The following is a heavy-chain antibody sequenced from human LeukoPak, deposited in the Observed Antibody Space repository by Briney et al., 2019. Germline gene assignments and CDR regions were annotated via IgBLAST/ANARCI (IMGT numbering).Heavy chain of an antibody. V-gene: IGHV2-5*02. Sequence: FGPTLVKPTQTLTLTCTFSGFSLSSSGVGVGWIRQPPGKALEWLALIYWDDDKRYSPSLKDRLTVTKDTSNNQVVLTMTNVDPVDTATYYCAHGRYTGWSFYYFDYWGQGTLVTVSS. J-gene: IGHJ4*02. D-gene: IGHD6-19*01. CDR1: GFSLSSSGVG. CDR2: IYWDDDK. CDR3: AHGRYTGWSFYYFDY.